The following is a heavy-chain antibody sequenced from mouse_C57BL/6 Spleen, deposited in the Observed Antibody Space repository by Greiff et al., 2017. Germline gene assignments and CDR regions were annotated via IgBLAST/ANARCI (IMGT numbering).Heavy chain of an antibody. CDR1: GYSITSGYY. CDR3: ARGGITTPLFDY. D-gene: IGHD1-1*01. V-gene: IGHV3-6*01. J-gene: IGHJ2*01. Sequence: EVKLMESGPGLVKPSQSLSLTCSVTGYSITSGYYWNWIRQFPGNKLEWMGYISYDGSNNYNPSLKNRISITRDTSKNQFFLKLNSVTTEDTATYYCARGGITTPLFDYWGQGTTLTVSS. CDR2: ISYDGSN.